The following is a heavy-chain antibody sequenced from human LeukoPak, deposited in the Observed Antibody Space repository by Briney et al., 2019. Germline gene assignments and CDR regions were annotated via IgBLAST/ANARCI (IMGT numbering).Heavy chain of an antibody. V-gene: IGHV3-49*03. J-gene: IGHJ4*02. CDR3: TRCQLYYYDSSGYYPLFDY. CDR1: GFTFGDYA. Sequence: PGGSLRLSCTASGFTFGDYAMSWFRQAPGKGLEGLGFIRSKAYGGTTEYAASVKGRFTISRDDSKSIAYLQMNSLKTEDTAVYYCTRCQLYYYDSSGYYPLFDYWGQGTLVTVSS. D-gene: IGHD3-22*01. CDR2: IRSKAYGGTT.